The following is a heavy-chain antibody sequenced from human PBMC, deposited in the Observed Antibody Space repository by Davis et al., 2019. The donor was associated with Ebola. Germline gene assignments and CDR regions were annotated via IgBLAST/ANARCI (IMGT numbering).Heavy chain of an antibody. CDR2: IIPIIGIA. D-gene: IGHD3-10*01. CDR3: ATDYYGSGSYPRY. CDR1: GGTLSTYS. Sequence: FSASGGTLSTYSISWVRQAPGQGLEWMGRIIPIIGIANYAQKFQGRVTITADKSTSTAHMELSSLRSDDTAVYYCATDYYGSGSYPRYWGQGTLVTVSS. V-gene: IGHV1-69*02. J-gene: IGHJ4*02.